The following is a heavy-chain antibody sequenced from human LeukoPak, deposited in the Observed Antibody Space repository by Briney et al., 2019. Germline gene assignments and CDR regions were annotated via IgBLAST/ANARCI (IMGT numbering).Heavy chain of an antibody. Sequence: SETLSLTCTVSGGSISSSSYYWGWIRQPPGKGLEWIGSIYYSGSTYYNPSLKSRVTISVDTSKNQFSLKLSSVTAADTAVYYCASHRGQTYYYDSSGHLDYWGQGTLVTVSS. CDR1: GGSISSSSYY. D-gene: IGHD3-22*01. CDR2: IYYSGST. J-gene: IGHJ4*02. V-gene: IGHV4-39*07. CDR3: ASHRGQTYYYDSSGHLDY.